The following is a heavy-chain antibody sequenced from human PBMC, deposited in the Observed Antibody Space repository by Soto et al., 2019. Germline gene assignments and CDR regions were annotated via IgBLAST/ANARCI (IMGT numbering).Heavy chain of an antibody. CDR1: GFTFGDYA. CDR3: TRAPSRITMIVVGFDY. Sequence: LRLSCTASGFTFGDYAMSWFRQAPGKGLEWVGFIRSKAYGGTTEYAASVKGRFTISRDDSKSIAYLQMNSLKTEDTAVYYCTRAPSRITMIVVGFDYWGQGTLVTVSS. CDR2: IRSKAYGGTT. D-gene: IGHD3-22*01. V-gene: IGHV3-49*03. J-gene: IGHJ4*02.